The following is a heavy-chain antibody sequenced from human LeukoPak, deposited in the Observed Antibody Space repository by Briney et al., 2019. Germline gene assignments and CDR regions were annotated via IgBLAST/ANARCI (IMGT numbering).Heavy chain of an antibody. Sequence: PGGSLRLSCAASGFTFNRYWVHWVRQAPGKGLVWVSRINSDGSDITYADSVKGRFTISRDNAKNTGYLQMNSLRAEDTAVYYCARGSLGDGSLLIDYWGQGTLVTVSS. V-gene: IGHV3-74*01. CDR2: INSDGSDI. J-gene: IGHJ4*02. CDR1: GFTFNRYW. D-gene: IGHD3-10*01. CDR3: ARGSLGDGSLLIDY.